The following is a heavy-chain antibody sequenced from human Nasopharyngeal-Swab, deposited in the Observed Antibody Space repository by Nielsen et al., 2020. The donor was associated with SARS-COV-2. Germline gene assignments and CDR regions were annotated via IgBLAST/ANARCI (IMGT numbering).Heavy chain of an antibody. V-gene: IGHV1-2*04. CDR3: ARAAKGYCSSTSCYSIPEYYYYYMDV. Sequence: WVRQAPGQGLEWMGWINPNSGGTNYAQKFQGWVTMTRDTSIGTAYMELSRLRSDDTAVYYCARAAKGYCSSTSCYSIPEYYYYYMDVWGKGTTVTVSS. CDR2: INPNSGGT. D-gene: IGHD2-2*01. J-gene: IGHJ6*03.